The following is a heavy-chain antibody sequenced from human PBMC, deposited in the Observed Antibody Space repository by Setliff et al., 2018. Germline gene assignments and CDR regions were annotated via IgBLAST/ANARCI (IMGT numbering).Heavy chain of an antibody. Sequence: ASVKVSCKASGYTFTAYDIVWVRQATGQGLEWMGWMNPNSGRTGYPQKFQGRVTMTRNTSISTAYMELSSLRSEDTAVYFCARGAPVLQFLEWLPRFYYMDVWGKGTTVTVSS. V-gene: IGHV1-8*02. J-gene: IGHJ6*03. CDR3: ARGAPVLQFLEWLPRFYYMDV. D-gene: IGHD3-3*01. CDR2: MNPNSGRT. CDR1: GYTFTAYD.